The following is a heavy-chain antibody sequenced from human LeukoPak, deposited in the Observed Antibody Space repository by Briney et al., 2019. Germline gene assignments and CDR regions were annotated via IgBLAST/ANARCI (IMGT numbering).Heavy chain of an antibody. CDR3: VRQPDSARYGFDY. Sequence: PGGSLRLSCVVSGFTFSNNDMHWDRQTTGKGLEWVSAIGSAGDTYYAGSVKGRFTISRENAKQSLYHQMNSLRAEDTAVYYCVRQPDSARYGFDYWGQGTQVTVSS. D-gene: IGHD1-14*01. V-gene: IGHV3-13*01. CDR2: IGSAGDT. CDR1: GFTFSNND. J-gene: IGHJ4*02.